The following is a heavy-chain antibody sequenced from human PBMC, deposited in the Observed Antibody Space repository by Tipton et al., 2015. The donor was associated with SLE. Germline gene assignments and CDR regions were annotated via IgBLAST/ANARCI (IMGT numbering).Heavy chain of an antibody. D-gene: IGHD2-2*01. V-gene: IGHV3-64D*08. Sequence: QLVQSGGGLVQPGGSLRLTCSGSGFTFSSYAMHWVRQAPGERLQFVSSITTNGDKTYYADSVQGRFTISRDNSKNTLYLQMSSLRPDDTAIYYCVKCSDASCFSPRGMDVWGQGTTVNVSS. CDR1: GFTFSSYA. J-gene: IGHJ6*02. CDR2: ITTNGDKT. CDR3: VKCSDASCFSPRGMDV.